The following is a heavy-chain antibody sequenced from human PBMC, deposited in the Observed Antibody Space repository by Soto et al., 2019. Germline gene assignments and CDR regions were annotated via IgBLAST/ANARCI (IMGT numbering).Heavy chain of an antibody. V-gene: IGHV3-30*18. CDR1: GFTFSSYG. D-gene: IGHD3-3*02. Sequence: QVQLVESGGGVAQPGRSLRLSCAASGFTFSSYGMHWVRQAPGKGLEWVAVISYDGSNKYYADSVKGRFTISRDNSKNTLYLQMNSLRAEDTAVYYCAKDDPREEGPISEEFDYWGQGTLVTVSS. CDR3: AKDDPREEGPISEEFDY. CDR2: ISYDGSNK. J-gene: IGHJ4*02.